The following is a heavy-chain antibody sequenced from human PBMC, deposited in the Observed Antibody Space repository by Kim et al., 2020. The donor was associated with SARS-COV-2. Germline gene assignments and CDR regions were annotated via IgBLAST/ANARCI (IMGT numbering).Heavy chain of an antibody. V-gene: IGHV4-34*01. J-gene: IGHJ2*01. CDR2: INQRGVT. CDR1: GGSFSDYF. D-gene: IGHD6-13*01. CDR3: ARGKNAGPSWYFDL. Sequence: SETLSLTCALYGGSFSDYFSTWIRQSPGKGLEWIAEINQRGVTNYNPSLKSRVTISIDTSNNQFSLKLNSLTAADTAIYYCARGKNAGPSWYFDLWGRGTLVIVSS.